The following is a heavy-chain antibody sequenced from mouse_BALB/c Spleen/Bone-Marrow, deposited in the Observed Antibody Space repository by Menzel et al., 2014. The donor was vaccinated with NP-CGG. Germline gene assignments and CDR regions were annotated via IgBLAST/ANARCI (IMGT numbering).Heavy chain of an antibody. Sequence: VQLQQSGAELVKPGASVKLSCKASGYTFTSYWMHWVKQRPGQGLEWIGEINPSNGRTNYNEKSKSKATLTVDKSSSTAYMQLSSLTSEDSAVYYCARGLYDYDSYWGQGTLVTVSA. D-gene: IGHD2-4*01. CDR3: ARGLYDYDSY. CDR2: INPSNGRT. CDR1: GYTFTSYW. J-gene: IGHJ3*01. V-gene: IGHV1S81*02.